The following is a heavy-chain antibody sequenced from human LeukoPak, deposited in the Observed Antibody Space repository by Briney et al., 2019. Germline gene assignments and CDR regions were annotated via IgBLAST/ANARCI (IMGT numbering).Heavy chain of an antibody. J-gene: IGHJ4*02. Sequence: PGRSLRLSCAASGFTFDDYAMHWVRQAPGKGLEWVSGISWNGGSIGYADSVKGRFTISRDNAKNSLYLQMNSLRAEDTALYYCAKAVAVAGFDYWGQGXLVTXSS. CDR2: ISWNGGSI. V-gene: IGHV3-9*01. CDR1: GFTFDDYA. D-gene: IGHD6-19*01. CDR3: AKAVAVAGFDY.